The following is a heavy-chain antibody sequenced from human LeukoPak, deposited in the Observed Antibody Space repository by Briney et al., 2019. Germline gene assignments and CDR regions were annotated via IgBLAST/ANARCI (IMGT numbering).Heavy chain of an antibody. CDR2: ISGSGGST. CDR3: AKDRAGYSGARGFDY. Sequence: PGGSLRLSCAASGFTFSNYAMSWVRQAPGKGLEWVSAISGSGGSTYYADSVKGRFTISRDNSKNTLYLQMNSLRAEDTAVYYCAKDRAGYSGARGFDYWGQGTLVTVSS. V-gene: IGHV3-23*01. J-gene: IGHJ4*02. CDR1: GFTFSNYA. D-gene: IGHD5-12*01.